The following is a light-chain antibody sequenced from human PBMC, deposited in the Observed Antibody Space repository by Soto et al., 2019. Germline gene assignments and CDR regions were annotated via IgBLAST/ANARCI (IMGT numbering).Light chain of an antibody. V-gene: IGKV3-20*01. CDR3: KRNS. Sequence: EIGVTQSPGTLSLSPGERATLSCRATQSISTDSLAWYQHKPGQAPRLLIYATSTRATGIPDRFSGSGSVTDFTLTTSRLEPEDFGVYYCKRNSFGQGTRLEFK. J-gene: IGKJ2*01. CDR2: ATS. CDR1: QSISTDS.